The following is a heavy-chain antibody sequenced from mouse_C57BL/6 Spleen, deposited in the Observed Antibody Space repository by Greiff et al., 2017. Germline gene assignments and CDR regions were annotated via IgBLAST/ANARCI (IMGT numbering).Heavy chain of an antibody. D-gene: IGHD2-13*01. CDR2: ISYYGSN. Sequence: EVKLQESGPGLVKPSQSLSLTCSVSGYTITSGYFWYWIRPLPGNKLEWMGYISYYGSNNYNPTLKNRITITRNTSKNQFCLKLKAVTAEDTATCNCARHDDFYDFDYWGQGTTLTVSS. CDR3: ARHDDFYDFDY. CDR1: GYTITSGYF. J-gene: IGHJ2*01. V-gene: IGHV3-6*01.